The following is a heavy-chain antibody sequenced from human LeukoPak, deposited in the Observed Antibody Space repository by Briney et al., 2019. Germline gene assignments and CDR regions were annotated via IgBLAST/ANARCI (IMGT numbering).Heavy chain of an antibody. CDR3: AKDRGY. Sequence: GGSLRLSCAASGFTFSIYSMNWARQAPGKGLEWVSAISGSGGTTYYADSVKGRFTISRDNSKNTLYLQIHSLRAEDTAVYYCAKDRGYWGQGTLVTVSS. V-gene: IGHV3-23*01. CDR2: ISGSGGTT. CDR1: GFTFSIYS. J-gene: IGHJ4*02.